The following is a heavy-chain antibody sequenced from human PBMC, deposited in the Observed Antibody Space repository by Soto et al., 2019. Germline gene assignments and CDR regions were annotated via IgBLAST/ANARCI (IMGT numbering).Heavy chain of an antibody. CDR2: INAGNGNT. J-gene: IGHJ5*02. D-gene: IGHD2-8*01. Sequence: EASVKVSCKASGYTFTSYAMHWVRQAPGQRLEWMGWINAGNGNTKYSQKFQGRVTITRDTSASTAYMELSSLRSEDTAVYYCARVEIKDCTNGVCPNWFDPWGQGTLVTVSS. CDR3: ARVEIKDCTNGVCPNWFDP. V-gene: IGHV1-3*01. CDR1: GYTFTSYA.